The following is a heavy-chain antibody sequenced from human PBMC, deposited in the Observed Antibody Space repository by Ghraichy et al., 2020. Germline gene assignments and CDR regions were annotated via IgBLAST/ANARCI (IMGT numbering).Heavy chain of an antibody. CDR3: ARVGRAAAATVFFDY. V-gene: IGHV3-21*01. CDR2: ISSSSSYI. CDR1: GFTFSSYS. D-gene: IGHD6-13*01. Sequence: GGSLRLSCAASGFTFSSYSMNWVRQAPGKGLEWVSSISSSSSYIYYADSVKGRFTISRDNAKNSLYLQMNSLRAEDTAVYYCARVGRAAAATVFFDYWGQGTLVTVSS. J-gene: IGHJ4*02.